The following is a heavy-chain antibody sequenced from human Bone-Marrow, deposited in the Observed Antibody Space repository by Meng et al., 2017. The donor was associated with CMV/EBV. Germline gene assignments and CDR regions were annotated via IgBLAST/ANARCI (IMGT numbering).Heavy chain of an antibody. Sequence: GGSLRLSWAASGFTFSSYGLHWVRQAPGQGLEWLTFIAYDGYDKYYADSVKGRFTIPRDNSKNTLHLQMDGLRPEDTAVYYCARADVVIIPAATTGDFWGQGTLVIVSS. CDR2: IAYDGYDK. J-gene: IGHJ4*02. CDR1: GFTFSSYG. D-gene: IGHD2-2*01. CDR3: ARADVVIIPAATTGDF. V-gene: IGHV3-30*14.